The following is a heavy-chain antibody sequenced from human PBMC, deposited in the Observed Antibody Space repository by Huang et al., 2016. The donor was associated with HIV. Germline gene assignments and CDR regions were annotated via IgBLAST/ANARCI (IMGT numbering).Heavy chain of an antibody. CDR3: ARDHWYPLQNWFDL. J-gene: IGHJ5*01. Sequence: QVELVQSGAEVKRPGASVRVSCKAAGYIFTKYGIKWVRQAPGQGLEWMGGISAYNGNTNYAEKFQGRVTLTRDTSATTAYMELRDVTSADTAVYYCARDHWYPLQNWFDLWGQGTLVTVSS. V-gene: IGHV1-18*01. CDR1: GYIFTKYG. CDR2: ISAYNGNT. D-gene: IGHD1-1*01.